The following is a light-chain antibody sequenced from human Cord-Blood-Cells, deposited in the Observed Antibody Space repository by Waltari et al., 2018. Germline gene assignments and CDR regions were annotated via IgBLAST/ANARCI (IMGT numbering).Light chain of an antibody. J-gene: IGLJ3*02. V-gene: IGLV3-21*04. CDR1: NIGSKS. CDR3: QVWDSSSDHWV. Sequence: SYVLTQPPSVSVAPGKTARITCGGNNIGSKSVHGYQQKPGQAPVLVIYYDSDRPSGIPERCSGSNSGNTATLTISRVEAGDEADYYCQVWDSSSDHWVFGGGTKLTVL. CDR2: YDS.